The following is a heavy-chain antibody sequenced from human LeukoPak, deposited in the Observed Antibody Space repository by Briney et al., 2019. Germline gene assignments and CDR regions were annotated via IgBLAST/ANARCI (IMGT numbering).Heavy chain of an antibody. CDR2: ISSIGSYI. J-gene: IGHJ4*02. D-gene: IGHD6-13*01. CDR1: GFTFSSYS. Sequence: GGSLRLSCAASGFTFSSYSMNWDRQAPGKGLEWVSSISSIGSYIYYADSVKGRFTISRDNAKNSLYLQMNSLRAEDTAVYYCARDYGKSGRIDSSFGYWGQGSLVTVSS. V-gene: IGHV3-21*01. CDR3: ARDYGKSGRIDSSFGY.